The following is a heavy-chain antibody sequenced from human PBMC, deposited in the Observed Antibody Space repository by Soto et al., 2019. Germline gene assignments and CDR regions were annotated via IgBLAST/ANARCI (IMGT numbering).Heavy chain of an antibody. CDR3: AREQYYYDSSGYSY. CDR2: ISPSSSTI. D-gene: IGHD3-22*01. Sequence: PGGSLRLSCAASGFTFSSHSMNWVRQAPGKGLEWVSYISPSSSTIYYADSVKGRFTISRDNAKNSLYLQMNSLRAGDTAVYYCAREQYYYDSSGYSYWGQGTLVTVSS. J-gene: IGHJ4*02. V-gene: IGHV3-48*01. CDR1: GFTFSSHS.